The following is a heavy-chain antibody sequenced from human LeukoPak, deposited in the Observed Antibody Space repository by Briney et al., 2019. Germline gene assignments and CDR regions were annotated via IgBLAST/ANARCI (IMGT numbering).Heavy chain of an antibody. V-gene: IGHV3-21*01. CDR3: ARAGMATSTPFDY. D-gene: IGHD5-24*01. CDR2: ISSSSSYI. J-gene: IGHJ4*02. Sequence: GGSLRLSCAASGFTFSSYSMNWVRQASGKGLEWVSSISSSSSYIYYADSVKGRFTISRDNAKNSLYLQMNSLRAEDTAVYYCARAGMATSTPFDYWGQGTLVTVSS. CDR1: GFTFSSYS.